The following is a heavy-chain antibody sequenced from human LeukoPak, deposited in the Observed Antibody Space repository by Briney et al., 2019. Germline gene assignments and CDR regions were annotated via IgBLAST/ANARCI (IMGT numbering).Heavy chain of an antibody. CDR2: ISSSGSTI. Sequence: GSLRLSRAASGFTFSDYYMSWIRQAPGKGLEWVSYISSSGSTIYYADSVKGRFTISRDNAKNSLYLQMNSLRAEDTAVYYCARELERREHAFDIWGQGTMVTVSS. J-gene: IGHJ3*02. CDR3: ARELERREHAFDI. V-gene: IGHV3-11*01. CDR1: GFTFSDYY. D-gene: IGHD1-1*01.